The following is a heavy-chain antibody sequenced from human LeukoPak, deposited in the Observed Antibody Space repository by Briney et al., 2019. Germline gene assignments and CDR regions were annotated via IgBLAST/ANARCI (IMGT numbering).Heavy chain of an antibody. CDR2: INADGSST. CDR3: ARAQGDCSGGSCSDWYFDL. Sequence: GRSLRLSCAASGFTFSNCWMHWVRQAPGRGLVWVSRINADGSSTTFVDSVKGRFTISRDNAKNTLYLQMNSLRVEDTAVYYCARAQGDCSGGSCSDWYFDLWGRGTLVTVSS. CDR1: GFTFSNCW. D-gene: IGHD2-15*01. V-gene: IGHV3-74*01. J-gene: IGHJ2*01.